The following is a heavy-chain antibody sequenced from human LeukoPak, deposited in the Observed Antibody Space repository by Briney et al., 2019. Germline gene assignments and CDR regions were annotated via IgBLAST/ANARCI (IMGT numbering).Heavy chain of an antibody. CDR3: ARGYYYYYYMDV. D-gene: IGHD1-14*01. CDR1: GGTFSSYA. CDR2: IIPIFGTA. J-gene: IGHJ6*03. V-gene: IGHV1-69*13. Sequence: SVKVSCKASGGTFSSYAISWVRQAPGQGLEWMGGIIPIFGTANYAQKFQGRVTITADESTSTAYMELSSLRSEDTAVYYCARGYYYYYYMDVWGKGTTVTVSS.